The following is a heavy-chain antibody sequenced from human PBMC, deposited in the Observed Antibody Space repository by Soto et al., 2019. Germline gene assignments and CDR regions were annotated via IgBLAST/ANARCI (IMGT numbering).Heavy chain of an antibody. J-gene: IGHJ4*02. D-gene: IGHD1-7*01. CDR2: ISYDGSNK. CDR3: ARCPELYYFDY. V-gene: IGHV3-30-3*01. Sequence: GGSLRLSCAASGFTFSSYAMHWVRQAPGKGLEWVAVISYDGSNKYYADSVKGRFTISRDNSKNTLYLQMNSLRAEDTAVYYCARCPELYYFDYWGQGTLVTV. CDR1: GFTFSSYA.